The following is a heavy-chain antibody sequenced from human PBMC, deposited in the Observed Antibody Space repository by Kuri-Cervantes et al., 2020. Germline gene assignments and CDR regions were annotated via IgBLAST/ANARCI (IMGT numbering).Heavy chain of an antibody. V-gene: IGHV3-30*18. CDR1: GFTFSSYG. CDR2: ISYDGSNK. CDR3: AKVSYCSGGSCSDDAFDI. J-gene: IGHJ3*02. Sequence: GESLKISCAASGFTFSSYGMHWVRQAPGKGLEWVAVISYDGSNKYCADSVKGRFTTSRDNSKNTLYLQMNSLRAEDTAVYYCAKVSYCSGGSCSDDAFDIWGQGTMVTVSS. D-gene: IGHD2-15*01.